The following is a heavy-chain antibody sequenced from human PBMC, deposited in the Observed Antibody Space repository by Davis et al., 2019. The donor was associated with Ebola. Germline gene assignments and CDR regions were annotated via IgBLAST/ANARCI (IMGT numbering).Heavy chain of an antibody. CDR3: ARLIYYYGMDV. CDR1: GGSISNYY. V-gene: IGHV4-59*01. J-gene: IGHJ6*02. Sequence: SETLSLTCTVSGGSISNYYWNWIRQPPGKGLEWIGYISHSGGTYYNPSPKSRVTMSVDTSNNQVSLKLRSVTAADTAVYYCARLIYYYGMDVWGQGTTVIVSS. CDR2: ISHSGGT.